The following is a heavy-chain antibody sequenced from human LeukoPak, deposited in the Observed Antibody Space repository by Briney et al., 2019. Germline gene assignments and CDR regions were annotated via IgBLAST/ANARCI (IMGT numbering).Heavy chain of an antibody. D-gene: IGHD1-1*01. CDR3: ARAIYGSD. V-gene: IGHV3-23*01. CDR1: GFTFSSYA. Sequence: PGGSLRLSCTASGFTFSSYAMNWVHQAPGKGLEWVSGIGAGGTFTYYADSVKGRFTISRDNSRNTLYLQMNSLRAEDTAVYYCARAIYGSDWGQGTLVTVSS. J-gene: IGHJ4*02. CDR2: IGAGGTFT.